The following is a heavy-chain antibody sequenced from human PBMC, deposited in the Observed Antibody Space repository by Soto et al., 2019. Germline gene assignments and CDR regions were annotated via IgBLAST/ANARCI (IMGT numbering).Heavy chain of an antibody. J-gene: IGHJ4*02. Sequence: EVQLVESGGGFVQPGGSLRLSCAASGFRFRDYWMYWVRQPPGKGLEWVANIKQDGSEKYYVDSVKGRFTISRDNARNSLFLQMDSLRAEDTAVYFCARVTTMGGYWGQGTLVTVSS. V-gene: IGHV3-7*01. D-gene: IGHD4-17*01. CDR3: ARVTTMGGY. CDR1: GFRFRDYW. CDR2: IKQDGSEK.